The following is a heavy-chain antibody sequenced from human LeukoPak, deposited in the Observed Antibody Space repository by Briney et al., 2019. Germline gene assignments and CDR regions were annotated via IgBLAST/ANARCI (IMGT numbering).Heavy chain of an antibody. J-gene: IGHJ4*02. V-gene: IGHV4-59*08. CDR3: ARGVPQWPARVDY. CDR1: NGSITTYY. D-gene: IGHD6-19*01. CDR2: IYYSGTT. Sequence: PSETLSLTCTVSNGSITTYYWTWIRQPPGKGLEWIGFIYYSGTTNCNPSLKSRVTISVDTSKNQFSLKLSSVTAADTAVYYCARGVPQWPARVDYWGQGTLVTVSS.